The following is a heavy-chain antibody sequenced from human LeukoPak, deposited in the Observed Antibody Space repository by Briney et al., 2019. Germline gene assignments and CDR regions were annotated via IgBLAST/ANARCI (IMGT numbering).Heavy chain of an antibody. CDR2: INPNSGGT. D-gene: IGHD3-10*01. Sequence: ASVKVSCKASGYTFTGYYMHWVRQAPGQGLEWMGWINPNSGGTNYAQKFQGRVTMTRDTSISTAYTELSRLRSDDTAVYYCARATTMVRGVIIDDAFDIWGQGTMVTVSS. CDR3: ARATTMVRGVIIDDAFDI. CDR1: GYTFTGYY. V-gene: IGHV1-2*02. J-gene: IGHJ3*02.